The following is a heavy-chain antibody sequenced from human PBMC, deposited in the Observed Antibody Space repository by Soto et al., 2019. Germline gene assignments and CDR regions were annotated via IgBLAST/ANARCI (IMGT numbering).Heavy chain of an antibody. CDR2: INHSGST. CDR3: ARRTRDGYNQ. D-gene: IGHD5-12*01. V-gene: IGHV4-34*01. Sequence: SETLSLTCAVYGGSFSGYYWSWIRQPPGKGLEWIGEINHSGSTNYNPSLKSRVTISVDTSKNQFSLKLSSVTAADTAVYYCARRTRDGYNQWGQGTLVTVSS. J-gene: IGHJ4*02. CDR1: GGSFSGYY.